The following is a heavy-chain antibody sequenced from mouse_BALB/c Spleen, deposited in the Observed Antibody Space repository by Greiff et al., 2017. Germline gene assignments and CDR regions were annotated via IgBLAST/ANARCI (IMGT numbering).Heavy chain of an antibody. D-gene: IGHD1-3*01. CDR2: INPSTGYT. CDR3: ANNLWFAY. Sequence: VQLQQSGAELAKPGASVKMSCKASGYTFTSYWMHWVKQRPGQGLEWIGYINPSTGYTEYNQKFKDKATLTADKSSSTAYMQLSSLTSEDSAVYYCANNLWFAYWGQGTLVTVSA. V-gene: IGHV1-7*01. CDR1: GYTFTSYW. J-gene: IGHJ3*01.